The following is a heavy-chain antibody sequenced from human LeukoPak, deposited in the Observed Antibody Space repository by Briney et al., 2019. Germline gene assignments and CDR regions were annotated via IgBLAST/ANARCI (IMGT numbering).Heavy chain of an antibody. CDR3: ASMRDGQLLFYAFDI. Sequence: GASVTVSCKASGYTFTGYYMHWVRQAPGQGLEWMGGIIPIFGTANYAQKFQGRVTITTDESTSTAYMELSSLRSEDTAVYYCASMRDGQLLFYAFDIWGQGTMVTVSS. CDR1: GYTFTGYY. J-gene: IGHJ3*02. V-gene: IGHV1-69*05. CDR2: IIPIFGTA. D-gene: IGHD2-2*01.